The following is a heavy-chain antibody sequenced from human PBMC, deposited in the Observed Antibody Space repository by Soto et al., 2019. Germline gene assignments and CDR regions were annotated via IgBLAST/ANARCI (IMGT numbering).Heavy chain of an antibody. Sequence: QVQLQESGPGLVKPSGTLSLTCAVSGGSISDSHWWSWVRLPPGRGLEWIGDIYHTGSTIYSPSLQGRVTISVDKSKNQFSLKLSSVTAADTAMYYCARARLRAVYAFDFWGQGTMVTVSS. J-gene: IGHJ3*01. CDR2: IYHTGST. CDR3: ARARLRAVYAFDF. CDR1: GGSISDSHW. D-gene: IGHD4-17*01. V-gene: IGHV4-4*02.